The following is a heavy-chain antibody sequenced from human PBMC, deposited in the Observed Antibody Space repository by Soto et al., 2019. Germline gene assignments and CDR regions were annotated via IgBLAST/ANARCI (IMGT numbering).Heavy chain of an antibody. Sequence: QVQLVQSGAEVKKPGASVKVSCMASGYTFTGYFIHWVREVPGQGLEYMGWINPNTGGTDYAQKFPGSVTMTRDTPIRTVFMETKRLTYDDTAVYYCPRVASWAARDWVEHWGQGTLVTVSS. CDR1: GYTFTGYF. CDR3: PRVASWAARDWVEH. J-gene: IGHJ5*02. D-gene: IGHD2-15*01. CDR2: INPNTGGT. V-gene: IGHV1-2*02.